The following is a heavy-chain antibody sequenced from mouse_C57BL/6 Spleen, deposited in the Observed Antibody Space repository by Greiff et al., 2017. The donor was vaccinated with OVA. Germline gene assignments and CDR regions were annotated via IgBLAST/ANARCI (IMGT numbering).Heavy chain of an antibody. D-gene: IGHD3-2*02. CDR2: IDPETGGT. CDR1: GYTFTDYE. V-gene: IGHV1-15*01. Sequence: VQLVESGAELVRPGASVTLSCKASGYTFTDYEMHWVKQTPVHGLEWIGAIDPETGGTAYNQKFKGKAILTADKSSSTAYMELRSLTSEDSAVYYCTRSGSSGLDYWGQGTTLTVSS. J-gene: IGHJ2*01. CDR3: TRSGSSGLDY.